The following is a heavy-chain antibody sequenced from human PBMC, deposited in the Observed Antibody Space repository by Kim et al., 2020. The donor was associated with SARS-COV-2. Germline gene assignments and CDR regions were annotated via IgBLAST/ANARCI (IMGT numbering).Heavy chain of an antibody. Sequence: GGSLRLSCAASGFTFSSYSMNWVRQAPGKGLEWVSSISSSSSYIYYADSVKGRFTISRDNAKNSLYLQMNSLRAEDTAVYYCAVEQLAPYYYYGMDVWGQGTTVTVSS. CDR1: GFTFSSYS. J-gene: IGHJ6*02. V-gene: IGHV3-21*01. CDR2: ISSSSSYI. D-gene: IGHD6-6*01. CDR3: AVEQLAPYYYYGMDV.